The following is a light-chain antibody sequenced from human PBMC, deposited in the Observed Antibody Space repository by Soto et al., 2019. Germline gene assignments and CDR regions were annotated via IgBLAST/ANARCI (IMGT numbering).Light chain of an antibody. Sequence: EIVMTQSPATLSVSPGERATLSCRASQSVSTNLAWYQQKPGQAPRLLIYNALTRATGIPDRFSGSGSGTDFTLTISRLEPEDFAVYYCQQYGSSPGITFGQGTRLEIK. CDR1: QSVSTN. V-gene: IGKV3-20*01. J-gene: IGKJ5*01. CDR3: QQYGSSPGIT. CDR2: NAL.